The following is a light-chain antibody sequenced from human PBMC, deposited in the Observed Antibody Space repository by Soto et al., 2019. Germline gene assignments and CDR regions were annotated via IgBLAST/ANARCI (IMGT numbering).Light chain of an antibody. CDR1: RSNIGSNT. J-gene: IGLJ1*01. Sequence: SVLAHPPPPSSTPGQRFTISCSGSRSNIGSNTVSWYQQLPGTAPKLLMYSNNQRPSGVPDRFSGSKSGTSASLAISGLQSEDEADYYCAAWDDSLNAFYVFGTGTKV. V-gene: IGLV1-44*01. CDR2: SNN. CDR3: AAWDDSLNAFYV.